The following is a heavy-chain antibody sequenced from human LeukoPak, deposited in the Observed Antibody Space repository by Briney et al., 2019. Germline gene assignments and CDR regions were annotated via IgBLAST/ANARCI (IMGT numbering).Heavy chain of an antibody. CDR2: MNHRGST. V-gene: IGHV4-34*01. D-gene: IGHD2-2*01. Sequence: SDTLSLTCAVYGGSFSGYYWSWLRHPTGKGLEGVGEMNHRGSTNYNPSFKSRVTISVDTSKNQFSLKLSSVTAADTAVYYCARGQDIVVVPAASTLYYFDYWGQGTLVTVSS. CDR3: ARGQDIVVVPAASTLYYFDY. CDR1: GGSFSGYY. J-gene: IGHJ4*02.